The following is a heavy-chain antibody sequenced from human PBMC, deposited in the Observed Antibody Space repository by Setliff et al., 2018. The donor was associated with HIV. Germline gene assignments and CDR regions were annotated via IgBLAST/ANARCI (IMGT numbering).Heavy chain of an antibody. CDR2: IQHSGRI. CDR1: GGSFSGYC. J-gene: IGHJ6*03. D-gene: IGHD5-18*01. V-gene: IGHV4-34*01. Sequence: PSETLSLTCAVYGGSFSGYCWSWIRQPPGKGLEWIGEIQHSGRINYNPSLRSRVTTSVDTSKNQFSLRLRSVTAADTAVYYCARDLSGYSYGSYYYYMDVWGKGTTVTVSS. CDR3: ARDLSGYSYGSYYYYMDV.